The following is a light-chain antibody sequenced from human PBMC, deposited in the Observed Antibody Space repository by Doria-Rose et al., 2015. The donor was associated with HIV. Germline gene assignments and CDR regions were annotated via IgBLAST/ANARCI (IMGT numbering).Light chain of an antibody. CDR3: QSYDSRLSVYV. Sequence: QTVVTQEPSVSGAPGQRVAISCTGSSSNIGAGFDVNWYQQFPGTAPKLLIHGNTNRPSAVPDRFSGSKSGTSAFLAISGLRAEDEADYYCQSYDSRLSVYVFGTGTKVTVL. CDR2: GNT. V-gene: IGLV1-40*01. J-gene: IGLJ1*01. CDR1: SSNIGAGFD.